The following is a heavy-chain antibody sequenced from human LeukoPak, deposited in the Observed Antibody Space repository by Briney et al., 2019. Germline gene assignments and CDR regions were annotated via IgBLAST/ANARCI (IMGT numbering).Heavy chain of an antibody. D-gene: IGHD3-10*01. V-gene: IGHV4-30-4*01. J-gene: IGHJ5*02. CDR3: ARGTMYYYGSWFDP. Sequence: SQTLSLTCTVSGGSISSGDYYWSWIRQPPGKGLEWIGYIYYSGSTYYNPSLKSRVTISVDTSKNQFSLKLSSVTATDTAVYYCARGTMYYYGSWFDPWGQGTLVTVSS. CDR1: GGSISSGDYY. CDR2: IYYSGST.